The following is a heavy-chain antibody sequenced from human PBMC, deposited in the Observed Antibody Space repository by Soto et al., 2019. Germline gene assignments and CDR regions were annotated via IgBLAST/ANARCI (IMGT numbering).Heavy chain of an antibody. CDR2: IYDTGNT. V-gene: IGHV4-59*01. D-gene: IGHD3-10*01. Sequence: PSETLFLTCTVSGGSISNYYWSWIRQSPGKGLEWIGYIYDTGNTNSNPSLQSRATISMDTSKNQLSLKLSSVTAADTAVYYCARARITMVREVIKYNMDVWGQGTTVTVSS. CDR3: ARARITMVREVIKYNMDV. CDR1: GGSISNYY. J-gene: IGHJ6*02.